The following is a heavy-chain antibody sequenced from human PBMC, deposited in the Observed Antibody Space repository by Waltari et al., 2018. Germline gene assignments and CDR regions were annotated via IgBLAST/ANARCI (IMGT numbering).Heavy chain of an antibody. V-gene: IGHV1-8*01. Sequence: QVQLVQSGAEVNKPGASVKVSCKASGYSFTSLNINWFRQATGQGLEWMGWMNPKNGNTGSAQKFQGRVTLTRDISINTAYMELSSLSLEDTAVYYCVRGYNHDRDGAFDVWGQGTVVTVSS. D-gene: IGHD1-1*01. J-gene: IGHJ3*01. CDR2: MNPKNGNT. CDR1: GYSFTSLN. CDR3: VRGYNHDRDGAFDV.